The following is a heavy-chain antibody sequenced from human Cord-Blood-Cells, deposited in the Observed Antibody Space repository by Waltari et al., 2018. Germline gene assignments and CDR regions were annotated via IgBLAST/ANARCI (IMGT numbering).Heavy chain of an antibody. CDR3: ARLPSPRDYYGSGSPNWFDP. D-gene: IGHD3-10*01. J-gene: IGHJ5*02. CDR2: INHSGST. V-gene: IGHV4-34*01. Sequence: QVQLQQWGAGLLKPSETLSLTCAVYGGSFSGYYWSWIRQPPGKGREWIGEINHSGSTNYNPSLKSRVTISVDTSKNQFSLKLSSVTAADTAVYYCARLPSPRDYYGSGSPNWFDPWGQGTLVTVSS. CDR1: GGSFSGYY.